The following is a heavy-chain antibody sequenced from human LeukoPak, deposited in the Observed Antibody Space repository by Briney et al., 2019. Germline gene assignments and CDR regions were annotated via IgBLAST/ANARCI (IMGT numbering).Heavy chain of an antibody. CDR1: GFTFSSYS. CDR3: TTNTVTKDGLDV. CDR2: IRSKTDGETI. Sequence: PGGSLRLSCAASGFTFSSYSMNWVRQAPGKGLEWLGRIRSKTDGETIDYAAPVKGRFTISRDDSETTLYLQMNSLKPEDTGVYYCTTNTVTKDGLDVWGQGTTVTVSS. V-gene: IGHV3-15*07. J-gene: IGHJ6*02. D-gene: IGHD4-17*01.